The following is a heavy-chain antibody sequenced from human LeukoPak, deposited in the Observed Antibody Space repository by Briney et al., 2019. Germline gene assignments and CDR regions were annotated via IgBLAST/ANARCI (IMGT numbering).Heavy chain of an antibody. V-gene: IGHV3-73*01. CDR1: GFTFDDYG. CDR2: IRSKANTYAT. Sequence: GGSLRLSCAASGFTFDDYGMSWVRQASGKGLEWVGRIRSKANTYATAYAASVKGRFTISRDDSKNTAYLQMNSLKTEDTAVYYCTSSGYVWDYFDYWGQGTLVTVSS. D-gene: IGHD5-12*01. CDR3: TSSGYVWDYFDY. J-gene: IGHJ4*02.